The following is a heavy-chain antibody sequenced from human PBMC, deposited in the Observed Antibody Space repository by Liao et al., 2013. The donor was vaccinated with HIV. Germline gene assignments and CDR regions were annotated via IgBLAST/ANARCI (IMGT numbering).Heavy chain of an antibody. V-gene: IGHV4-30-2*01. CDR1: GDSINSGDYS. CDR2: IYHSGST. Sequence: QLQLQESGSGLVKPSQTLSLTCAVSGDSINSGDYSWTWIRQPPGKGLEWIGYIYHSGSTYYSPSLKSRVTISVDRSRNQFSLNLSSVTAADTAVYYCARVFSYSSSSSYAFDIWGQGTMVTVSS. D-gene: IGHD6-6*01. J-gene: IGHJ3*02. CDR3: ARVFSYSSSSSYAFDI.